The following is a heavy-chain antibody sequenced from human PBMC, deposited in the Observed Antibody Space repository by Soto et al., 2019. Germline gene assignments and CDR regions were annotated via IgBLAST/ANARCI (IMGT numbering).Heavy chain of an antibody. CDR2: IYPGDSDT. D-gene: IGHD3-3*01. CDR1: GYSFTSYW. V-gene: IGHV5-51*01. CDR3: ARFVELILYDKRYNWFDP. J-gene: IGHJ5*02. Sequence: PGESLKISCKGSGYSFTSYWIGWVRQMPGKGLEWMGIIYPGDSDTRYSPSFQGQVTISADKSISTAYLQWSSLKASDTAMYYCARFVELILYDKRYNWFDPWGQGTLVTVSS.